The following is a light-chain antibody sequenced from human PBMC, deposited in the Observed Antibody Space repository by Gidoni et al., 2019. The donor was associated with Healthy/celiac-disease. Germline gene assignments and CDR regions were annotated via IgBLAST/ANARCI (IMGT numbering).Light chain of an antibody. J-gene: IGKJ1*01. CDR2: GAS. CDR3: QQYNNWPPLT. CDR1: QSVSSN. V-gene: IGKV3-15*01. Sequence: EIVMTQSPATLSVSPGERATLSCRASQSVSSNLAWYQQQPGQAPRLLIYGASTRATGIPARFSGSGSGTEFTLTISSLQYEDFAVYYCQQYNNWPPLTFGQGTKVEIK.